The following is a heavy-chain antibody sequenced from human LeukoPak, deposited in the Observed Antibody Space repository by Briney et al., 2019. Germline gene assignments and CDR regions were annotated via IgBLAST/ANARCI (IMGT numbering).Heavy chain of an antibody. J-gene: IGHJ5*02. CDR3: ARAGHDNWFDP. CDR1: GGTLSRYA. V-gene: IGHV1-69*13. Sequence: SVKVSCKASGGTLSRYAIRCVRQALGQGLEWMGVILPIFATANYAQKFHGRVTITADEPTSTAYMELSSLGSEDTAVYYCARAGHDNWFDPWGQGTLVTVSS. CDR2: ILPIFATA.